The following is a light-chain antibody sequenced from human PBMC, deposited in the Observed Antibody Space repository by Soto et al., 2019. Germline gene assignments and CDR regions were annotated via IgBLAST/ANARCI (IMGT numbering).Light chain of an antibody. CDR1: QTLLHSNGCNY. CDR3: MQGLRPMYT. J-gene: IGKJ2*01. V-gene: IGKV2-28*01. Sequence: IAMTQSPLSLPVTPGEPASISCRSSQTLLHSNGCNYLDWYLQKPGQSPQLLIYLGSNRASGVPDRFSGSGSGTDFTLKISRVEAEDVGVFYCMQGLRPMYTFGQGTKLEIK. CDR2: LGS.